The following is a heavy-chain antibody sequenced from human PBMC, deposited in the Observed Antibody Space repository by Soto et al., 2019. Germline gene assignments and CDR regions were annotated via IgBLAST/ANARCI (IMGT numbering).Heavy chain of an antibody. CDR1: GFTFSNAW. D-gene: IGHD3-22*01. CDR2: IKSKTDGGTT. J-gene: IGHJ4*02. V-gene: IGHV3-15*07. CDR3: TTDPTLLAHYYDSSDFDY. Sequence: GGSLRLSCAASGFTFSNAWMNWVRQAPGKGLEWVGRIKSKTDGGTTDYAAPVKGRFTISRDDSINTLYLQMNSLKTEDTAVYYCTTDPTLLAHYYDSSDFDYWGQGTLVTVSS.